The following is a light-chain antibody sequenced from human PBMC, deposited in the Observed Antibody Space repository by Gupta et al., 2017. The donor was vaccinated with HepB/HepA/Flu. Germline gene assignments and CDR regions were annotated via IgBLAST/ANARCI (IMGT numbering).Light chain of an antibody. CDR1: QSLLHADGETY. Sequence: EIVMTQTPLSLSVTPGQSASISCKSSQSLLHADGETYLYWYLQKPGQPPQLLIYEVSKRCSGVPDRFSGSGSDTDFTLKISRVEAEDVGVYYCMQYVNLHCRFGPGTKMEIK. V-gene: IGKV2D-29*01. CDR3: MQYVNLHCR. J-gene: IGKJ2*04. CDR2: EVS.